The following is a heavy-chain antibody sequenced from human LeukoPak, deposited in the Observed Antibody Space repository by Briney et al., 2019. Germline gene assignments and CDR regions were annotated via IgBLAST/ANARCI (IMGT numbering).Heavy chain of an antibody. D-gene: IGHD4-23*01. CDR2: INPNSGAT. V-gene: IGHV1-2*02. Sequence: ASVKVSCKASGYTFTDYYIHWVRLAPGQGLEWMGWINPNSGATNAAQKFQGRVTMTRDTSISTAYMELTSLRSDDTAVFYCARYGGNSYAIDYWGQGTLVTVSS. CDR1: GYTFTDYY. CDR3: ARYGGNSYAIDY. J-gene: IGHJ4*02.